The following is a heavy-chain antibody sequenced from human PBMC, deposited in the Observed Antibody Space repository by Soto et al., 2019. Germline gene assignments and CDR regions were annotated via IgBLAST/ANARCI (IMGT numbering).Heavy chain of an antibody. CDR2: IGGSGDYT. Sequence: VGSLRLSCAASGFTFSTYAITCVRQAPGKGLEWVSAIGGSGDYTYYADSVKGRFTISRDNSKNTLYLQMNSLRAEDTAIYYCAKANPEMIVVIVTGSPEAWGQGTLVTVSS. CDR1: GFTFSTYA. J-gene: IGHJ5*02. D-gene: IGHD3-22*01. CDR3: AKANPEMIVVIVTGSPEA. V-gene: IGHV3-23*01.